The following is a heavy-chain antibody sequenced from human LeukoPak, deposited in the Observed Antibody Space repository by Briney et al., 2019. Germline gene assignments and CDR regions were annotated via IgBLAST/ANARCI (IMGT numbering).Heavy chain of an antibody. Sequence: SVKVSCKASGGTFSSYAISWMRQAPGQGLEWMGGIIPIFGTANYAQKFQGRVTITADESTSTAYMELSSLRSEDTAVYYCARVTGPRYCSSTIGPCYYYYGMDVWGKGTTVTVSS. V-gene: IGHV1-69*13. CDR3: ARVTGPRYCSSTIGPCYYYYGMDV. CDR1: GGTFSSYA. D-gene: IGHD2-2*01. CDR2: IIPIFGTA. J-gene: IGHJ6*04.